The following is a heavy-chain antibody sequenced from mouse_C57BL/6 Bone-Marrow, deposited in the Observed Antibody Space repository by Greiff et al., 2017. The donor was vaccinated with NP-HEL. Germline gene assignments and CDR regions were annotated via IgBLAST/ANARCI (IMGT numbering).Heavy chain of an antibody. V-gene: IGHV5-17*01. J-gene: IGHJ4*01. CDR2: ISSGSSTI. CDR1: GFTFSDYG. CDR3: ASYAHFIMDY. D-gene: IGHD6-5*01. Sequence: DVMLVESGGGLVKPGGSLKLSCAASGFTFSDYGMHWVRQAPEKGLEWVAYISSGSSTIYYADTVKGRFTISRDNAKNTLFLQMTSLRSEDTAMYYCASYAHFIMDYWGQGTSVTVSS.